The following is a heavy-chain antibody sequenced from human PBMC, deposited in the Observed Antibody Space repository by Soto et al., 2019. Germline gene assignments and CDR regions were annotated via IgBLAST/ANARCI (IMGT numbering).Heavy chain of an antibody. V-gene: IGHV1-18*04. CDR2: INPNSGNT. Sequence: ASVKVSCKASGYTFTGYYMHWVRHAPGQGLEWMGWINPNSGNTNYAQKLQGRVTMTTDTSTSTAYMELRSLRSDDTAVYYCARVWDDSSGYYYEDDFDIWGQGTMVTVSS. CDR1: GYTFTGYY. D-gene: IGHD3-22*01. CDR3: ARVWDDSSGYYYEDDFDI. J-gene: IGHJ3*02.